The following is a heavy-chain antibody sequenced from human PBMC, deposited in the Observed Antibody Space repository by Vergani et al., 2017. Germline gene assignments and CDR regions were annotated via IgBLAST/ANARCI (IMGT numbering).Heavy chain of an antibody. CDR2: ISYDGTQK. D-gene: IGHD2-15*01. CDR3: ATKSGGTPGCKIGYIKE. CDR1: GFTSSYYG. Sequence: QVHLVESGGGVVQPGRSLRLSCVVSGFTSSYYGMNWVRQAPGKGLEWVAVISYDGTQKYYADSVKGRFTISRDNSKRTLYLQMNTLRTEDTAVYNCATKSGGTPGCKIGYIKEWGQGTMGTVSS. V-gene: IGHV3-30*03. J-gene: IGHJ1*01.